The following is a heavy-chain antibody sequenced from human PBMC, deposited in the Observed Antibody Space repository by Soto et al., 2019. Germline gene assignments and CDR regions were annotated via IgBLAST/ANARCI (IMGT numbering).Heavy chain of an antibody. J-gene: IGHJ6*02. V-gene: IGHV1-69*13. Sequence: GASVKVSCKASGGTFSSYAISWVRQAPGQGLELMGGIIPIFGTANYAQKFQGRVTITADESTSTAYMELSSLRSEDTAVYYCAYLYSSGYRGAFDYYYGMDVWGQGTTVTVYS. CDR3: AYLYSSGYRGAFDYYYGMDV. CDR2: IIPIFGTA. CDR1: GGTFSSYA. D-gene: IGHD6-19*01.